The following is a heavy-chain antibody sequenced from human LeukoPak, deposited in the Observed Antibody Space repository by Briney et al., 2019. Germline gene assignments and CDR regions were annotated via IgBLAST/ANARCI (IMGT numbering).Heavy chain of an antibody. V-gene: IGHV1-8*03. D-gene: IGHD4-17*01. CDR3: ARDPYGDYFFDY. CDR1: GGTFSSYD. J-gene: IGHJ4*02. CDR2: MNPNSGNT. Sequence: GASVKVSCKASGGTFSSYDINWVRQATGQGLEWMGWMNPNSGNTGYAQKFQDRVTITRNTSISTAYMELSSLRSEDTAVYYCARDPYGDYFFDYWGQGTLVTVSS.